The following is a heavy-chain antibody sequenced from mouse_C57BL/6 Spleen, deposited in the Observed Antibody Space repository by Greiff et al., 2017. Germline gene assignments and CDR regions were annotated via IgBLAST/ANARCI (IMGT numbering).Heavy chain of an antibody. V-gene: IGHV1-82*01. CDR1: GYAFSSYW. Sequence: QVQLQQSGPELVKPGASVKISCKASGYAFSSYWMNWVKQRPGKGLEWIGRIYPGDGDTNYNGKFKGKATLTADKSSSTAFMHLSSLTSADSAVYFCALMTALDYWGQGTTLTVSS. CDR3: ALMTALDY. D-gene: IGHD2-13*01. J-gene: IGHJ2*01. CDR2: IYPGDGDT.